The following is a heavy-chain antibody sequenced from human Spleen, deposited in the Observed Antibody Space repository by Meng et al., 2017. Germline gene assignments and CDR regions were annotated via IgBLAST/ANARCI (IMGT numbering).Heavy chain of an antibody. CDR1: GFTFSSYA. J-gene: IGHJ4*02. D-gene: IGHD2-15*01. V-gene: IGHV3-30*01. CDR3: TRGTVRGSHCMDY. CDR2: ISYDGSNK. Sequence: GESLKISCAASGFTFSSYAMHWVRQAPGKGLEWVAVISYDGSNKYYADSVKGRFTISRDNSKNTLYLQMNSLRAEDTAVYYCTRGTVRGSHCMDYWGQGTLVTVSS.